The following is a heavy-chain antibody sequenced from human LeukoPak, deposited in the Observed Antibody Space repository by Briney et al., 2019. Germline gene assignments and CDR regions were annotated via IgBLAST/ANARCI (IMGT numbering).Heavy chain of an antibody. D-gene: IGHD2-15*01. CDR2: ISYDGINK. Sequence: TGGSLRLSCAASGFTFSTYAMHWVRQAPGKGLERLAVISYDGINKNYADSVKGRFTISRDNSKNTLYLQMNSLRAEDTAVYYCARDSCSAGSCYKDYWGQGTLVTVSS. CDR1: GFTFSTYA. V-gene: IGHV3-30-3*01. J-gene: IGHJ4*02. CDR3: ARDSCSAGSCYKDY.